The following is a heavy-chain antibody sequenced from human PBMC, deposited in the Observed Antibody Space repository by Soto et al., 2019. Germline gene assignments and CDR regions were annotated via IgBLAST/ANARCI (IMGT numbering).Heavy chain of an antibody. Sequence: SEPLSLTCAVYGGSFSGYYWSWIRQPPGKGLEWIGEINHSGSTNYNPSLKSRVTISVDPSKNQFSLKLRPVTAADTAVYYWARRLGAFDIWGQGTMVTVSS. V-gene: IGHV4-34*01. CDR2: INHSGST. CDR3: ARRLGAFDI. CDR1: GGSFSGYY. J-gene: IGHJ3*02.